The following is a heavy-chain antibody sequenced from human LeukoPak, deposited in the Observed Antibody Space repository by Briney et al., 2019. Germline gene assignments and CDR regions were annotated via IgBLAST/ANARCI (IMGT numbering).Heavy chain of an antibody. CDR1: GGTFSSYT. V-gene: IGHV1-69*13. CDR3: ARGYDSSGYVDY. Sequence: SVKVSCKASGGTFSSYTISWVRQAPGQGLEWMGGIIPIFGTANYAQKFQGRVTITADESTSTAYMELSSLRSEDTAVYYCARGYDSSGYVDYWGQGTLVTVSS. D-gene: IGHD3-22*01. J-gene: IGHJ4*02. CDR2: IIPIFGTA.